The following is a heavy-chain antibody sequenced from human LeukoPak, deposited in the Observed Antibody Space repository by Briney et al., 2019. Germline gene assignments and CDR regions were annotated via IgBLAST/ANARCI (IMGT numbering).Heavy chain of an antibody. CDR3: AIGGFDILTGYKK. V-gene: IGHV1-24*01. Sequence: ASVKVSCKVSGFTLDELSMHWLRQAPGKGPEWMGGFDPEDGETVYAQKFQHRVTLTEDSSTDIAYMELSSLRFEDTAVYYCAIGGFDILTGYKKWGQGTLVTVSS. CDR2: FDPEDGET. J-gene: IGHJ4*02. D-gene: IGHD3-9*01. CDR1: GFTLDELS.